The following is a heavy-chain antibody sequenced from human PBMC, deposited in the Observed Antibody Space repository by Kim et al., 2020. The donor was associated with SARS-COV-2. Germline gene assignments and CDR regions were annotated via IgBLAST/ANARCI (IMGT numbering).Heavy chain of an antibody. J-gene: IGHJ3*02. D-gene: IGHD6-13*01. CDR3: ARAPSSSWYMDAFDI. Sequence: SETLSLTCTVSGGSISSGGYYWSWIRQHPGKGLESIGYIYYSGSTYYNPSLKSRVTISVDTSKNQFSLKLSSVTAADTAVYYCARAPSSSWYMDAFDIWGQGTMVTVSS. CDR2: IYYSGST. CDR1: GGSISSGGYY. V-gene: IGHV4-31*03.